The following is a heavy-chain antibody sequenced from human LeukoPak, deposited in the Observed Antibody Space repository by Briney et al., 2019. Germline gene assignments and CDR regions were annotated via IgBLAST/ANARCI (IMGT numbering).Heavy chain of an antibody. CDR2: IYPGVSDT. Sequence: GESLKISCKGSGYSFTSYWIGWVRQMPGKGLEWMGIIYPGVSDTRYSPSFQGQVTISAEKSISTAYLQWSSLKASDTAMYYCARRDCSGGSCSYFDYWGQGTLVTVSS. J-gene: IGHJ4*02. CDR1: GYSFTSYW. V-gene: IGHV5-51*01. D-gene: IGHD2-15*01. CDR3: ARRDCSGGSCSYFDY.